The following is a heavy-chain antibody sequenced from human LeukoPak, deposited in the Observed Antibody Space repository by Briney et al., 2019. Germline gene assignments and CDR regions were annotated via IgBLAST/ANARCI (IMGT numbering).Heavy chain of an antibody. CDR3: ARAGYCSGGSCYKSSEYFQH. V-gene: IGHV4-31*03. CDR2: IYYSGST. J-gene: IGHJ1*01. Sequence: SQTLSLTCTVSGGSISSGGYYWSWLRQHPGKGLEWIGYIYYSGSTYYNPSLKSRVTISVDTSKNQFSLKLSSVTAADTAVYYCARAGYCSGGSCYKSSEYFQHWGQGTLVTVSS. D-gene: IGHD2-15*01. CDR1: GGSISSGGYY.